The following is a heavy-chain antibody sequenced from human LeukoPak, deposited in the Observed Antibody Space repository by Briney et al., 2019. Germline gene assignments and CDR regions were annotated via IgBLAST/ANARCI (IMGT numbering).Heavy chain of an antibody. V-gene: IGHV4-59*11. CDR3: ARGSNWGDY. D-gene: IGHD7-27*01. CDR1: GGSISSHY. Sequence: SETLSLTCTVSGGSISSHYWSWIRQPPGKGLEWIAYIYYTGTRNYNPSLKSRVTMSVDTSKNQFSLKLSSVTAADTAVYYCARGSNWGDYWGQGTLVTVSS. CDR2: IYYTGTR. J-gene: IGHJ4*02.